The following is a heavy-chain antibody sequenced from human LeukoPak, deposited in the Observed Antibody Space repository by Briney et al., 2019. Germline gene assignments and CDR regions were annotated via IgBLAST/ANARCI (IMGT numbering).Heavy chain of an antibody. V-gene: IGHV1-2*02. CDR3: AIDYHDRGRAFDI. J-gene: IGHJ3*02. Sequence: ASVKVSCKASGYTFTGYYMHWVRQAPGQGLEWMGWINPNSGGTNYAQKFQGRVTMTRDTSISTAYMELSRLRSDDTAVYYCAIDYHDRGRAFDIWGQGTMVTVSS. CDR1: GYTFTGYY. D-gene: IGHD3-22*01. CDR2: INPNSGGT.